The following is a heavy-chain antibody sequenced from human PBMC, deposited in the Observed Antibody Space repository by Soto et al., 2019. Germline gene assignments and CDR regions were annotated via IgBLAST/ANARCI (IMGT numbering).Heavy chain of an antibody. V-gene: IGHV3-30*18. CDR2: ISYDGSNK. CDR3: AKEEDIVVVVAAFVMDY. J-gene: IGHJ4*02. CDR1: GFTFSSYG. D-gene: IGHD2-15*01. Sequence: QVQLVASGGGVVQPGRSLRLSCAASGFTFSSYGMHWVRQAPGKGLEWVAVISYDGSNKYYADSVKGRFTISRDNSKNTLYLQMNSLRAEDTAVYYCAKEEDIVVVVAAFVMDYWGQGTLVTVSS.